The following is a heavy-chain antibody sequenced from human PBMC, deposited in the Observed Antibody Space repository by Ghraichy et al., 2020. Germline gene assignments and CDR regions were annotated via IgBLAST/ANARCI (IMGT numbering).Heavy chain of an antibody. CDR3: AKDRFSIWGVATTTDFDY. D-gene: IGHD5-12*01. CDR1: GFTFSSYA. J-gene: IGHJ4*02. Sequence: GGSLRLSCAASGFTFSSYAMSWVRQAPGKGLEWVSAISGSGGSTYYADSVKGRFTISRDNSKNTLYLQMNSLRAEDTAVYYCAKDRFSIWGVATTTDFDYWGQGTLVTVSS. CDR2: ISGSGGST. V-gene: IGHV3-23*01.